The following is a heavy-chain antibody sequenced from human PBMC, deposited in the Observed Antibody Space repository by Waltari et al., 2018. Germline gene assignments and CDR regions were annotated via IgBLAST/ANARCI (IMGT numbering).Heavy chain of an antibody. Sequence: QLQLQESGPGLVKPSETLSLTCTVSGGPIRSSSYSWGWLRQPPGKGLEWIGSIYYSGSTYYNPSLKSRVTISVDTSKNQFSLKLSSVTAADTAVYYCARRGQGWFDPWGQGTLVTVSS. CDR2: IYYSGST. CDR1: GGPIRSSSYS. CDR3: ARRGQGWFDP. J-gene: IGHJ5*02. D-gene: IGHD3-10*01. V-gene: IGHV4-39*01.